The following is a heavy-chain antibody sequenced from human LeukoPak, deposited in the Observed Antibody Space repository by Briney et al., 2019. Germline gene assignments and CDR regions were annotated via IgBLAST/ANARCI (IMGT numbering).Heavy chain of an antibody. V-gene: IGHV3-49*03. CDR3: ARRGMVGAPFDY. J-gene: IGHJ4*02. D-gene: IGHD2-15*01. Sequence: PGGSLRLSCTASGFTFGDYAKSWFRQAPGKGLGWVGFISSKAYGGTTEYSASVKGRFPTSRVNSKSNAYLQMNSLKTEDTAVYYCARRGMVGAPFDYWGQGTLVTVSS. CDR1: GFTFGDYA. CDR2: ISSKAYGGTT.